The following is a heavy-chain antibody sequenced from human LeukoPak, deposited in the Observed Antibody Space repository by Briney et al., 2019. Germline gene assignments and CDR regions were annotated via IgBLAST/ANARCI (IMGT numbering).Heavy chain of an antibody. V-gene: IGHV4-59*01. D-gene: IGHD4-17*01. CDR1: GGSLSSDY. CDR2: IYYSGST. Sequence: SETLSLTCTVSGGSLSSDYWSWIRQPPGKGLEWIGYIYYSGSTNYKPSLMSRVTILVETSKNQFSMTLSSVTAAYTAMYYCAREQTHDYGSRRGFDYWGQGTLVTVSS. J-gene: IGHJ4*02. CDR3: AREQTHDYGSRRGFDY.